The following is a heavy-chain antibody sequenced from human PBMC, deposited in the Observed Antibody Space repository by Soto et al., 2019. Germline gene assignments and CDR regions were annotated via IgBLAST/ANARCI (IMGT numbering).Heavy chain of an antibody. CDR3: AKATTDILTDYDTGGRHYYYYNGMDV. CDR2: ISAYNGNT. J-gene: IGHJ6*02. Sequence: ASVKVSCKASGYTFTSYGISWVRQAPGQGLEWMGWISAYNGNTNYAQKLQGRVTMTTDTSTSTAYMELRSLRSDDTAVYYCAKATTDILTDYDTGGRHYYYYNGMDVWGQGTTVTVSS. D-gene: IGHD3-9*01. CDR1: GYTFTSYG. V-gene: IGHV1-18*01.